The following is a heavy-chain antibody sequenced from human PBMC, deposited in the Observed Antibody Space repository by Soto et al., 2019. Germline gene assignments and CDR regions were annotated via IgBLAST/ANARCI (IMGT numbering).Heavy chain of an antibody. Sequence: QVQLVESGGGVVQTGRSLRLSCAASGFTFSSYGMHWVRQAPGKGLEWVAVISYDGSNKYYADSVKGRFTISRDNSKNTLYLQMNSLRAEDTAVYYCVKDCGYSYGGDYWGQGTLVTVSS. CDR1: GFTFSSYG. V-gene: IGHV3-30*18. J-gene: IGHJ4*02. D-gene: IGHD5-18*01. CDR3: VKDCGYSYGGDY. CDR2: ISYDGSNK.